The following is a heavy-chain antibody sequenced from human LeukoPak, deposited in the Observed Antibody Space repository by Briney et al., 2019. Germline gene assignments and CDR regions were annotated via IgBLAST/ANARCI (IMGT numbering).Heavy chain of an antibody. J-gene: IGHJ4*02. CDR2: IYYSGST. D-gene: IGHD2-21*01. Sequence: PSETLSLTCTVSGGSISSYYWSWIRQPPGKGLEWIGYIYYSGSTNYNPSLKSRVTISVDTSKNQFSLKLSSVTAADTAVYYCARDKQPIVVGDWGQGTLVTVSS. CDR3: ARDKQPIVVGD. CDR1: GGSISSYY. V-gene: IGHV4-59*12.